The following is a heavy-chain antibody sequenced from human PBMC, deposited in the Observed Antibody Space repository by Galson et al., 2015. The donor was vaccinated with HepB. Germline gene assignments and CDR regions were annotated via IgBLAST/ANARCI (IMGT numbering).Heavy chain of an antibody. CDR2: ISYDGSNK. D-gene: IGHD5-12*01. CDR3: ARGDKSRWLRSNWFDP. V-gene: IGHV3-30*04. CDR1: GFTFSSYA. J-gene: IGHJ5*02. Sequence: SLRLSCAASGFTFSSYAMHWVRQAPGKGLEWVAVISYDGSNKYYADSVKGRFTISRDNSKNTLYLQMNSLRAEDTAVYYCARGDKSRWLRSNWFDPWGQGTLVTVSS.